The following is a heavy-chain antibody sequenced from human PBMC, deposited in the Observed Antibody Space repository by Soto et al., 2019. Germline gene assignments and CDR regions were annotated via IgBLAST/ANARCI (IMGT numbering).Heavy chain of an antibody. D-gene: IGHD3-22*01. Sequence: GASAKLSCKASGGTFSIDTISWVRQATEQGHEWMGRIIPILCIANYAQKFQGRVTITADKSTSTAYMELSSLRSEDTAVYYCARDVIGHDNYETIGYYFDHWGQGTLVTV. V-gene: IGHV1-69*04. J-gene: IGHJ4*02. CDR2: IIPILCIA. CDR3: ARDVIGHDNYETIGYYFDH. CDR1: GGTFSIDT.